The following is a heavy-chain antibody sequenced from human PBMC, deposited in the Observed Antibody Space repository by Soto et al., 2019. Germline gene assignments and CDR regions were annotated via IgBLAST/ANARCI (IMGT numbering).Heavy chain of an antibody. CDR2: ISGSGRTI. CDR3: AKVGPSYYYGMDV. D-gene: IGHD1-26*01. J-gene: IGHJ6*02. Sequence: QPGGSLRLSCAASGLDFSSEVMCWVRQAPGKGLEWVSSISGSGRTIYHADSMRGRIAISRDNSKSSLYLQLNNLRVDDTAVYYCAKVGPSYYYGMDVWGQGTTVTVSS. V-gene: IGHV3-23*01. CDR1: GLDFSSEV.